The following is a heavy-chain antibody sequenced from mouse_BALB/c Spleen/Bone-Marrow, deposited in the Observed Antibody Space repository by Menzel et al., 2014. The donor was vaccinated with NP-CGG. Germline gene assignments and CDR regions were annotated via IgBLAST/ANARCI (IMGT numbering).Heavy chain of an antibody. CDR3: ARSPYGYDGRDY. Sequence: DVQLVESGGGSVQPGGSRKLSCAASGFTFSSFGMHWVRQAPEKGLEWVAYISSGSSTIYYADTVKGRFTISRDNPKNTLFLQMTSLRSEDTAMYYCARSPYGYDGRDYWGQGTSVTVSS. V-gene: IGHV5-17*02. D-gene: IGHD2-2*01. J-gene: IGHJ4*01. CDR2: ISSGSSTI. CDR1: GFTFSSFG.